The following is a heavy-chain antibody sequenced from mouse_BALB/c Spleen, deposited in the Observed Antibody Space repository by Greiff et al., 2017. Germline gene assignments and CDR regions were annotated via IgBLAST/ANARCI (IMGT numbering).Heavy chain of an antibody. CDR1: GFSLTSYG. CDR3: ARDQRVPHWYFDV. Sequence: VQVVESGPGLVAPSQSLSITRTVSGFSLTSYGVHWVRQPPGKGLEWLGVIWAGGSTNYNSALMSRLSISKDNSKSQVFLKMNSLQTDDTAMYYCARDQRVPHWYFDVWGAGTTVTVSS. CDR2: IWAGGST. J-gene: IGHJ1*01. V-gene: IGHV2-9*02.